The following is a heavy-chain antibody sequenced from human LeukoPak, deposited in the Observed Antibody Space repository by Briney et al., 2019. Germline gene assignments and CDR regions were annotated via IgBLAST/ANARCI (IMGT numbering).Heavy chain of an antibody. CDR3: ATDGQEGYYFDY. CDR1: GGSISSSSYY. Sequence: SETLSLTCTASGGSISSSSYYWGWIRQPPGKGLEWIGSIYYSGSTYYNPSLKSRVTISVDTSKNQFSLKLSSVTAADTAVYYCATDGQEGYYFDYWGQGTLVTVSS. V-gene: IGHV4-39*01. D-gene: IGHD3-22*01. J-gene: IGHJ4*02. CDR2: IYYSGST.